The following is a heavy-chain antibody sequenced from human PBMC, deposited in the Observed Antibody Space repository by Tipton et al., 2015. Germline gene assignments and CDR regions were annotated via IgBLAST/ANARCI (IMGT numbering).Heavy chain of an antibody. CDR3: ARLSFVGGSCDDAFDT. CDR1: GGSISRGGYY. J-gene: IGHJ3*02. Sequence: GLVKPSETPSLTCSVSGGSISRGGYYWGWIRQSPGKGLEWIGTMYHSGGRKYNPSLKSRVTISVDTSKNQFFLRLQSVTAADTAVYYCARLSFVGGSCDDAFDTWGQGTMVTVSS. V-gene: IGHV4-39*01. D-gene: IGHD2-15*01. CDR2: MYHSGGR.